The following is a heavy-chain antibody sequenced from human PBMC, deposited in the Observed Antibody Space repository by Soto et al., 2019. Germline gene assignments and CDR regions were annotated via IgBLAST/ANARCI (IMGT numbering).Heavy chain of an antibody. Sequence: GASVKVSCKASGYTFTSYDINWVRQATGQGLEWMGWMNPNSGNTGYAQKFQGRVTMTRNTSISTAYMELSSLRSEDTAVYYCARTRIAVAGDFDNGGQGTLVTVSS. CDR2: MNPNSGNT. CDR1: GYTFTSYD. CDR3: ARTRIAVAGDFDN. D-gene: IGHD6-19*01. J-gene: IGHJ4*02. V-gene: IGHV1-8*01.